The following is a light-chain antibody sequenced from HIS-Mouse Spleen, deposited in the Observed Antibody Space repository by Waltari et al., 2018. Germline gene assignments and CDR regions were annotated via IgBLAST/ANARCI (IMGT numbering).Light chain of an antibody. V-gene: IGLV3-21*03. CDR3: SSYTSSSFNVV. J-gene: IGLJ2*01. Sequence: SYVLTQPPSVSVAPGKTARITCGGNNIGSKSVHWYQQKPGQAPVLVVYDDSDRPSGIPERFSGSNSGNTASLTISGLQAEDEADYYCSSYTSSSFNVVFGGGTKLTVL. CDR1: NIGSKS. CDR2: DDS.